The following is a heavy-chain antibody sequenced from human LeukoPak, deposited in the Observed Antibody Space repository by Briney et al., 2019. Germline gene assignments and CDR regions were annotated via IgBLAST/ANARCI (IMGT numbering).Heavy chain of an antibody. D-gene: IGHD4-23*01. Sequence: SVKVSCKSSGFTFSTSAVQWVRQARGQRLEWIGWIIVGTGTTNYAQSLQGRLTITRDMSTNTAYMELSSLRSEDTAIYYCAAERYGGISDCCNFEIWGQGTMVTVSS. CDR1: GFTFSTSA. J-gene: IGHJ3*02. V-gene: IGHV1-58*01. CDR2: IIVGTGTT. CDR3: AAERYGGISDCCNFEI.